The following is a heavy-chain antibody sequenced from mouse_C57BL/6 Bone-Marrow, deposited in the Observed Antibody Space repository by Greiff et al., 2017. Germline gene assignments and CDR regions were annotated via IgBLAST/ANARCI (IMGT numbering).Heavy chain of an antibody. CDR2: IDPSDSYT. CDR1: GYTFTSYW. J-gene: IGHJ2*01. Sequence: QVQLQQPGAELVRPGTSVKLSCKASGYTFTSYWMHWVKQRPGQGLEWIGVIDPSDSYTNYNQKFKGKATLTVDTSSNTAYMQLSSLTSEDSAVFYCARSGPLGRSFDYWGQGTTLTVSS. CDR3: ARSGPLGRSFDY. V-gene: IGHV1-59*01. D-gene: IGHD4-1*01.